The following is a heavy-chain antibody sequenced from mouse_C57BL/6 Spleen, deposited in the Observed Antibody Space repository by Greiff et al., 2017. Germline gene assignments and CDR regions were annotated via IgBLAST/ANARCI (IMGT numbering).Heavy chain of an antibody. Sequence: QVQLKESGPGLVQPSQSLSITCTVSGFSLTSYGVHWVRQSPGKGLEWLGVIWRGGSTDYNAAFMSRLSITKDNSKSQVFFKMNSLQADDTAIYYCAKRLYYYGSSYDYYAMDYWGQGTSVTVSS. CDR3: AKRLYYYGSSYDYYAMDY. J-gene: IGHJ4*01. CDR2: IWRGGST. V-gene: IGHV2-5*01. CDR1: GFSLTSYG. D-gene: IGHD1-1*01.